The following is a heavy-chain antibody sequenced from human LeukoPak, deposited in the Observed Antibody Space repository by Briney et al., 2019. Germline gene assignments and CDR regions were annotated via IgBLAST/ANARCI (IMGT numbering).Heavy chain of an antibody. CDR2: INPNSGGT. V-gene: IGHV1-2*02. Sequence: ASVKVSCKASVYTFTGYYMHWVRQAPGQGLEWMGWINPNSGGTNYAQNFQDRVTMTRDTSINTAYVELNRLTSDDTDVYYCTRRSTNYFDSSAYYAYSDYWGQGTLVTVSS. J-gene: IGHJ4*02. D-gene: IGHD3-22*01. CDR3: TRRSTNYFDSSAYYAYSDY. CDR1: VYTFTGYY.